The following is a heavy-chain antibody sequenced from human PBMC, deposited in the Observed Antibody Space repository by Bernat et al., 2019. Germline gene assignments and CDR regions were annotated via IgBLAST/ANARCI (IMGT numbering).Heavy chain of an antibody. Sequence: QVQLQQWGAGLLKPSETLSLTCAVYGGSFSGYYWSWIRQPPGEGLEWIGEISHSGTTNYNPSLKSRLTMSVDTSKNQFSMKVSSVTAADTAGYYCARGPITTVTSGLWWFDPWGQGILVTVSS. J-gene: IGHJ5*02. CDR1: GGSFSGYY. V-gene: IGHV4-34*01. CDR3: ARGPITTVTSGLWWFDP. D-gene: IGHD4-17*01. CDR2: ISHSGTT.